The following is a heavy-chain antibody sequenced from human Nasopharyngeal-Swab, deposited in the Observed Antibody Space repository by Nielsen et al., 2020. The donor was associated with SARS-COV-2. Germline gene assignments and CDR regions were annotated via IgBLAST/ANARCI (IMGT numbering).Heavy chain of an antibody. D-gene: IGHD3-10*01. J-gene: IGHJ4*02. V-gene: IGHV3-11*01. CDR1: GFSFSDCY. CDR3: ARGLRGRADFDY. CDR2: ISTTGTTM. Sequence: GESLKISCAASGFSFSDCYISWIRQAPGKGLEWVSYISTTGTTMYYADSVKGRFIISRDNAKNSLFLQMNSLRAEDTAVYYCARGLRGRADFDYWGQGTLVTVSS.